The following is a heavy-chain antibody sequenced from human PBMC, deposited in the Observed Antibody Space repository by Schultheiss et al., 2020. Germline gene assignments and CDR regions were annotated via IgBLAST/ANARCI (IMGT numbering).Heavy chain of an antibody. V-gene: IGHV4-61*02. J-gene: IGHJ5*02. D-gene: IGHD6-19*01. CDR3: ARDSPPISLKSSGPHRWFDP. CDR1: GGSISSGSYY. CDR2: IYTSGST. Sequence: SETLSLTCTVSGGSISSGSYYWSWIRQPAGKGLEWIGRIYTSGSTNYNPSLKSRVTISVDTSKNQFSLKLSSVTAADTAVYYCARDSPPISLKSSGPHRWFDPWGQGTLVTVSS.